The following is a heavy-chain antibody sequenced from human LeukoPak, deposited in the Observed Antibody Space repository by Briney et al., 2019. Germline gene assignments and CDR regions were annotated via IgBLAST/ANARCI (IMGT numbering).Heavy chain of an antibody. CDR3: ARAVSQGYSRKYSLFDY. CDR1: GGSISSGGYS. V-gene: IGHV4-30-4*07. D-gene: IGHD6-13*01. J-gene: IGHJ4*02. Sequence: PSQTLSLTCAVSGGSISSGGYSWSWIRQPPGKGLEWIGYIYYSGSTNYNPSLKSRVTISVDTSKNQFSLKLSSVTAADTAVYYCARAVSQGYSRKYSLFDYWGQGTLVTVSS. CDR2: IYYSGST.